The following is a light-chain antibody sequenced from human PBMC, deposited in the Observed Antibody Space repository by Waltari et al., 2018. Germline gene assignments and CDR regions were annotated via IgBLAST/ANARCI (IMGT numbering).Light chain of an antibody. CDR3: MQATHCPYT. CDR2: KAS. CDR1: QSILHRDGNTY. V-gene: IGKV2-30*02. Sequence: DVVMTQSPLSLSANVGQAATISCSSSQSILHRDGNTYFNWFHQRPGQSPRPLFYKASSRDPGVPARFSGSGSGTDFTLTISRVEADDSGVFYCMQATHCPYTFGQGTKLEI. J-gene: IGKJ2*01.